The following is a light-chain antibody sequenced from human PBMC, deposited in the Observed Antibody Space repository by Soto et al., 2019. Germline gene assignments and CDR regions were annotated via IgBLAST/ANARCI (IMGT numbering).Light chain of an antibody. CDR2: EVT. CDR3: SSFTSTSTRL. CDR1: SSDIGSYDY. V-gene: IGLV2-14*01. Sequence: QSVLTQPASVSGSPGQSITISCTGTSSDIGSYDYVSWYQQHPGKAPNLIIYEVTDRPSGVSNRFSGSKSANTASLTISGLQAEDEAYYYCSSFTSTSTRLFGSGTKVTV. J-gene: IGLJ1*01.